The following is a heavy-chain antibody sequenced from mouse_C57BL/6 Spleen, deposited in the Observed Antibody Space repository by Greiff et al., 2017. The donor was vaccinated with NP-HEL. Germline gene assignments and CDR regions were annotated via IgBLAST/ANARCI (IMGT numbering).Heavy chain of an antibody. CDR3: TEYYYGSTWFAY. D-gene: IGHD1-1*01. CDR1: GYTFTDYE. V-gene: IGHV1-15*01. J-gene: IGHJ3*01. Sequence: QVQLKESGAELVRPGASVTLSCKASGYTFTDYEMHWVKQTPVHGLEWIGAIDPETGGTAYNQKFKGKAILTADKSSSTAYMELRSLTSEDSAVYYCTEYYYGSTWFAYWGQGTLVTVSA. CDR2: IDPETGGT.